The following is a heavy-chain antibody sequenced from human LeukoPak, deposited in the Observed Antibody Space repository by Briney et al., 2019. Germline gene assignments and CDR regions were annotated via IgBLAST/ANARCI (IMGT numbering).Heavy chain of an antibody. CDR2: ISGSGGST. Sequence: GKSLRLSCAASGFTFSSYAMSWVRQAPGKGLEWVSAISGSGGSTYYADSVKGRFTISRDNSKNTLYLQVNSLRAEDTAVYYCAKDLARMYYDFWSGPNDYWGQGTLVTVSS. J-gene: IGHJ4*02. CDR1: GFTFSSYA. D-gene: IGHD3-3*01. V-gene: IGHV3-23*01. CDR3: AKDLARMYYDFWSGPNDY.